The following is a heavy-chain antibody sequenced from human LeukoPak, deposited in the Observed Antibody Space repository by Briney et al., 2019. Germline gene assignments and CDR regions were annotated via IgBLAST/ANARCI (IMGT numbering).Heavy chain of an antibody. Sequence: SGPTLVNPTQTLTLTCTFSGFSLTTTGVGVAWIRQPPGKALEWLAVTYWNNDKSYSPSLKSRLTITKDTSKNQVVLTMTNMDPVDTATYYCAHRTYDIDAFDIWGQGTMVTVSS. CDR2: TYWNNDK. V-gene: IGHV2-5*01. CDR3: AHRTYDIDAFDI. J-gene: IGHJ3*02. D-gene: IGHD3-22*01. CDR1: GFSLTTTGVG.